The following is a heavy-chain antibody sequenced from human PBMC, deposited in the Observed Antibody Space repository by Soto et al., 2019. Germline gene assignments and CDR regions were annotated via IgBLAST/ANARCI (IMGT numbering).Heavy chain of an antibody. Sequence: QVQLVQSGAEVKKPGSSVKVSCKASGGTFSSYTISWVRQAPGQGLEWMGRIIPILGIANYAQKFQGRVTITADKSTSTAHMELSSLRSEDTAVYYCARGSSGYYVAQDYYYYYGMDVWGQGTTVTVSS. D-gene: IGHD3-22*01. CDR3: ARGSSGYYVAQDYYYYYGMDV. CDR2: IIPILGIA. CDR1: GGTFSSYT. V-gene: IGHV1-69*02. J-gene: IGHJ6*02.